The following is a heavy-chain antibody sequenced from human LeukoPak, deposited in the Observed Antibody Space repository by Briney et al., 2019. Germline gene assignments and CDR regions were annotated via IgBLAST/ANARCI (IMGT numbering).Heavy chain of an antibody. CDR2: IHPSGST. Sequence: PSETLSPTCTVSGDSISSYYWSWIRQPAGKGLEWIGRIHPSGSTNYNPSLKSRVTLSVDTSKNEFSLKLSSVTAADTAVYYCARGPPPDLDYWGRGTLVTVSS. CDR3: ARGPPPDLDY. V-gene: IGHV4-4*07. CDR1: GDSISSYY. J-gene: IGHJ4*02.